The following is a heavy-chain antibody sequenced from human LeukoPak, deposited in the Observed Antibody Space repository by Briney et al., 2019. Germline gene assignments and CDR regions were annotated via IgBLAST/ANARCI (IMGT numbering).Heavy chain of an antibody. CDR1: GYTFTTYG. Sequence: ASVKVSCKAAGYTFTTYGINWGRQAPGQGLEWVGWIGAYNGNTNYAQNPQGRVTLTTDTSASTAYMELRSLRSDDTAVYYCARDLIAARPGWFDPWGQGTLVTVSS. D-gene: IGHD6-6*01. V-gene: IGHV1-18*01. J-gene: IGHJ5*02. CDR2: IGAYNGNT. CDR3: ARDLIAARPGWFDP.